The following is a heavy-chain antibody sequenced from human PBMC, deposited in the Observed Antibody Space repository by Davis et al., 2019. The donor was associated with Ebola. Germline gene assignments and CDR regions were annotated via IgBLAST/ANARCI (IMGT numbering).Heavy chain of an antibody. D-gene: IGHD2-15*01. CDR2: IYNSGIT. V-gene: IGHV4-59*12. CDR1: GGSIGRYY. CDR3: ARDFGYCSGGSCPLDY. Sequence: SETLSLTCTVSGGSIGRYYWTWIRQPPGKGLEWIGYIYNSGITNYNPSLKSRVTISVDKSKNQFSLKLSSVTAADTAVYYCARDFGYCSGGSCPLDYWGQGTLVTVSS. J-gene: IGHJ4*02.